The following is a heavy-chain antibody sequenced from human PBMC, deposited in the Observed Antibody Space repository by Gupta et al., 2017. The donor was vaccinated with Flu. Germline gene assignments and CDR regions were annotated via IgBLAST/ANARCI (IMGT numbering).Heavy chain of an antibody. V-gene: IGHV3-48*01. CDR3: ARKAYGGYGMDV. D-gene: IGHD3-16*01. CDR2: ISSSSTTK. J-gene: IGHJ6*02. Sequence: TFSSDAMNWVRQAPGKGLEWVSYISSSSTTKYYADSVKGRFTISRDNAKNSLYLQMNSLRAEDTTVYYCARKAYGGYGMDVWGQGTTVTVSS. CDR1: TFSSDA.